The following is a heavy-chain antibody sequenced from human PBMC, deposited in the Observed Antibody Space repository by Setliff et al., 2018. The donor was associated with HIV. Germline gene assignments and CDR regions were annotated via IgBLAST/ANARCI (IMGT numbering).Heavy chain of an antibody. J-gene: IGHJ6*03. V-gene: IGHV4-4*07. CDR1: GVSTSIHY. CDR2: IHTSDTT. D-gene: IGHD6-13*01. Sequence: TLSLTCTVSGVSTSIHYWVWIRQPAGRGLEWIGRIHTSDTTRYNPSLQSRVAMSVDTSKNQFSLKLTSVSAADTAVYYCARGVAAAGMLMDVWGKGTTVTVSS. CDR3: ARGVAAAGMLMDV.